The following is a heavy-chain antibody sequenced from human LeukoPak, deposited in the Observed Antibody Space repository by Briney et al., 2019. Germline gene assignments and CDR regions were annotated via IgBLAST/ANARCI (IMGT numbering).Heavy chain of an antibody. CDR2: ISSSGSTI. CDR1: GFTFSSYE. Sequence: GGSLRLSCAASGFTFSSYEMNWVRQAPGKGLEWVSYISSSGSTIYYADSVKGRFTISRDNAKNSLYLQMNSLRAEDTAVYYCARGRSYLEYYYYGMDVWGQGTTVTVSS. J-gene: IGHJ6*02. D-gene: IGHD5-18*01. V-gene: IGHV3-48*03. CDR3: ARGRSYLEYYYYGMDV.